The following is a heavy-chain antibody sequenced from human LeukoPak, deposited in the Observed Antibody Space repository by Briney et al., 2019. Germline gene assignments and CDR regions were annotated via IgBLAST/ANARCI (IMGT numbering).Heavy chain of an antibody. CDR1: GFTFSHYN. J-gene: IGHJ6*02. CDR2: IGTSGSDR. CDR3: AREASKIKDMGL. Sequence: GGSLRLSCAASGFTFSHYNMDWVRQAPGKGLEWVSSIGTSGSDRYYADSVKGRFAISRDNAKNSLYLQMNSLRDEDTGVYYCAREASKIKDMGLWGQGTTVTVSS. V-gene: IGHV3-21*01.